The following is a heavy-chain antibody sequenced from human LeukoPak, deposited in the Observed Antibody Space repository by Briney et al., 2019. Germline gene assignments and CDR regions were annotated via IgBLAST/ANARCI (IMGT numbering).Heavy chain of an antibody. CDR2: IIPIFGTA. CDR1: GGTFSRYA. Sequence: GASVKVSCKASGGTFSRYAISWVRQAPGQGLEWMGRIIPIFGTANYAQKLQGRVTMTTDTSTSTAYMELRSLRSDDTAVYYCARPGAADAFDIWGQGTMVTVSS. CDR3: ARPGAADAFDI. V-gene: IGHV1-69*05. D-gene: IGHD3-10*01. J-gene: IGHJ3*02.